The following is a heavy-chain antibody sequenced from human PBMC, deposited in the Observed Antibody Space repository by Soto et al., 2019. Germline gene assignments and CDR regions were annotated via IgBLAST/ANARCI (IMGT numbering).Heavy chain of an antibody. D-gene: IGHD2-2*01. CDR2: NIPIFGTA. CDR3: ARGIVLVPAAIGRYYYYGMDV. V-gene: IGHV1-69*12. Sequence: QVQLVQSGAEVKKPGSSVKVSCKASGGTFSSYAISWVRQAPGQGLEWMGGNIPIFGTANYAQTFQGRVTITVDESTSTAYMELSSLRSEDTAVYYCARGIVLVPAAIGRYYYYGMDVWGQGTTVTVSS. J-gene: IGHJ6*02. CDR1: GGTFSSYA.